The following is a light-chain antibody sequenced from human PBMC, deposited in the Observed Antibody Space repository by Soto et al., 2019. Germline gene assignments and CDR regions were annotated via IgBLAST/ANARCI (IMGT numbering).Light chain of an antibody. CDR3: QSYDSDSQV. V-gene: IGLV6-57*04. CDR2: GDN. Sequence: NFMLTQPRSVSGSPGKTVTLSCTRSSGSIASNYVQWYQQRPGSAPATVIYGDNQRLSGVPDRFSGSIDSSSNSASLTISALKAEDEAEYYCQSYDSDSQVFGGGTKLTVL. CDR1: SGSIASNY. J-gene: IGLJ2*01.